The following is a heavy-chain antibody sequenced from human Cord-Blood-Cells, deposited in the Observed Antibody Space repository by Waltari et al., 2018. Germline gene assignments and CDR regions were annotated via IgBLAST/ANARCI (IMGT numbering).Heavy chain of an antibody. CDR3: ARVGTDCSSTSCYYWFDP. J-gene: IGHJ5*02. Sequence: QVQLVQSGAEVKKPGASVKVSCKASGYTFTSYDINWVRQATGQGLEWMGWMKPNSGNTGYAQKSQEIVTMTRITSISTAYMAQSSLSSEDTAVYYCARVGTDCSSTSCYYWFDPWGQGTLVTVSS. CDR1: GYTFTSYD. V-gene: IGHV1-8*01. D-gene: IGHD2-2*01. CDR2: MKPNSGNT.